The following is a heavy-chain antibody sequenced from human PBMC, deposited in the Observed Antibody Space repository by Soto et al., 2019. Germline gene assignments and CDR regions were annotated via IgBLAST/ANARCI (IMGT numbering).Heavy chain of an antibody. D-gene: IGHD3-10*01. J-gene: IGHJ6*02. CDR3: ARCDPPLSFGE. CDR2: ISSSSSYT. V-gene: IGHV3-11*05. Sequence: QVQLVESGGGLVKPGGSLRLSCAASGFTFSDYYMSWIRQAPGKGLEWVSYISSSSSYTNYADSVKGRFTISRDNAKNSLYLQRNSLRAEGTAVYYCARCDPPLSFGEGGQGTTVTVSS. CDR1: GFTFSDYY.